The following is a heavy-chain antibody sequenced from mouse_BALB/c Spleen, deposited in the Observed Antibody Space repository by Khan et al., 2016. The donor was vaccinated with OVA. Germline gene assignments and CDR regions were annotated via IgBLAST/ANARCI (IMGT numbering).Heavy chain of an antibody. Sequence: QVQLKESGPGLVAPSQSLSITCTVSAFSLTSYGVHWVRQPPGKDLEWLGVIWTGGSTNYNSALRSRLTINKDNSKSQVFLKMNNLQTDDTAMYCCARDLGSSHWYFDVWGAGTTVTVSS. J-gene: IGHJ1*01. CDR1: AFSLTSYG. CDR2: IWTGGST. CDR3: ARDLGSSHWYFDV. V-gene: IGHV2-9*02. D-gene: IGHD1-1*01.